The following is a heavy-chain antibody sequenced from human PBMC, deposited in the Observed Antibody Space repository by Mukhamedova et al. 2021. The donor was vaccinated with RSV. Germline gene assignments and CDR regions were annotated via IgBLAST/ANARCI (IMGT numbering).Heavy chain of an antibody. D-gene: IGHD1-26*01. J-gene: IGHJ4*02. CDR3: ARPGIVGATNPYYFDY. CDR2: INHSGST. V-gene: IGHV4-34*01. Sequence: GKGLEWIGEINHSGSTNYNPSLKSRVTISVDTSKNQFSLKMSSVTAADTAVHYCARPGIVGATNPYYFDYWGQGTLVTVSS.